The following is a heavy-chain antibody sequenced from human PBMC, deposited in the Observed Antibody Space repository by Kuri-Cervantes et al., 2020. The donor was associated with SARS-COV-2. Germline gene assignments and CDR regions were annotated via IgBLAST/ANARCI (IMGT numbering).Heavy chain of an antibody. CDR3: ARVAGEGPIYYYYMDV. D-gene: IGHD2-21*01. Sequence: GESLKISCAASGFTFSSYSMNWVRQAPGKGLEWVSSISSSSSYIYYADSVKGRFTISRDNAKSSLYLQMNSLRGEDTAVYYCARVAGEGPIYYYYMDVWGKGTTVTVSS. CDR2: ISSSSSYI. V-gene: IGHV3-21*01. CDR1: GFTFSSYS. J-gene: IGHJ6*03.